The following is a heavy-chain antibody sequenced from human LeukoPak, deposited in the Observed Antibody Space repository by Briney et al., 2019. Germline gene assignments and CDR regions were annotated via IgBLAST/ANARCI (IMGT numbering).Heavy chain of an antibody. D-gene: IGHD3-10*01. CDR2: ISNSNSYI. V-gene: IGHV3-21*01. J-gene: IGHJ4*02. CDR3: ARERRWVRGVDY. CDR1: GFTFSSYS. Sequence: GGSLRRSGSASGFTFSSYSMNWVPQAPGKGREGGSSISNSNSYIYYADSVKGRFTISRDNAKNPLYLQMNSLRAEDTAVYYCARERRWVRGVDYWGQGTLVTVSS.